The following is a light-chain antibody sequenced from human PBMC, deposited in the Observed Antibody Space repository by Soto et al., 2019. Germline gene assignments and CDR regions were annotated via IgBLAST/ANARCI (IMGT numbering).Light chain of an antibody. CDR1: QGVNSR. V-gene: IGKV1-12*01. CDR2: TAS. Sequence: DIQMTQSPSSVSASVGDRVTITCRASQGVNSRLAWYQQKPGKAPKFLIYTASSLQSGVPSRFSGSGSGTDFTLTISSLQPEDFATYYCQQANSFPITFGQGTRLEIK. CDR3: QQANSFPIT. J-gene: IGKJ5*01.